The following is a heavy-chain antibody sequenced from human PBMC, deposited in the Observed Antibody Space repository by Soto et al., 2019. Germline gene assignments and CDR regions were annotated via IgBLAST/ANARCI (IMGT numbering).Heavy chain of an antibody. Sequence: QVQLQESGPGLVKPSQTLSLTCTVSGDFISSGGYYWSWIRQLPGKGLEWIGYIYSIGTTYYNPSLKSRLTISVDTSKNQFSLNLSSVTAADTAVYYCARTDSSGYYFVYWGQGTLVSVFS. CDR1: GDFISSGGYY. CDR3: ARTDSSGYYFVY. D-gene: IGHD3-22*01. J-gene: IGHJ4*02. CDR2: IYSIGTT. V-gene: IGHV4-31*03.